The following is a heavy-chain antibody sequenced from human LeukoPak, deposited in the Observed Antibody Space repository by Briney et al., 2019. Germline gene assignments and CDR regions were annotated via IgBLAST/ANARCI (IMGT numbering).Heavy chain of an antibody. CDR3: AGVRGGGYGSGSYYLNDY. Sequence: GGSLRLSCAASGFTFSSYSMNWVRQAPGKGLEWVSSISSSSSYIYYADSVKGRFTISRDNAKNSLYLQMNSLRAKNTSVYYGAGVRGGGYGSGSYYLNDYWGQGTLVTVSS. CDR2: ISSSSSYI. V-gene: IGHV3-21*01. CDR1: GFTFSSYS. D-gene: IGHD3-10*01. J-gene: IGHJ4*02.